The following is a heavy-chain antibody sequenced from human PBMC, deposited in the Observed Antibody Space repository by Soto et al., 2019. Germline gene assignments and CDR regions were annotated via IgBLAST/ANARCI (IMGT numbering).Heavy chain of an antibody. CDR3: AKDGGYGVVVVAATPSLYYFDY. CDR2: ISYDGSNK. Sequence: QVQLVESGGGVVQPGRSLRLSCAASGFTFSSYGMHWVRQAPGKGLEWVAVISYDGSNKYYANSVKGRFTISRDNAKNTLYLQMNSLRAEDTAVNYCAKDGGYGVVVVAATPSLYYFDYWGQGTLVTVSS. J-gene: IGHJ4*02. V-gene: IGHV3-30*18. CDR1: GFTFSSYG. D-gene: IGHD2-15*01.